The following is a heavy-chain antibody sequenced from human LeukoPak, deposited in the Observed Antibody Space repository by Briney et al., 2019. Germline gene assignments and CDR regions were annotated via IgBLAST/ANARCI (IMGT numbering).Heavy chain of an antibody. CDR3: ARPDYDFWTGSLGGHYMDV. CDR1: GFTFSRHW. CDR2: ISGSGGST. D-gene: IGHD3-3*01. Sequence: GGSLRLSCGASGFTFSRHWMSWVRQAPGKGLEWVSAISGSGGSTYYADSVKGRFTISRDNSKNTLYLQMNSLRAEDTAVYYCARPDYDFWTGSLGGHYMDVWGKGTTVTVSS. J-gene: IGHJ6*03. V-gene: IGHV3-23*01.